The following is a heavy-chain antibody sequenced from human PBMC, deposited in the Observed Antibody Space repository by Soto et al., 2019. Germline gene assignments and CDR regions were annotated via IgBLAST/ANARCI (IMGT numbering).Heavy chain of an antibody. V-gene: IGHV1-46*01. J-gene: IGHJ6*02. CDR3: ARVGELFYYYYGVDV. CDR2: INPSGGST. CDR1: GYTFTSYY. Sequence: ASVKVSCKASGYTFTSYYMHWVRQAPGQGLEWMGIINPSGGSTSYAQKFQGRVTMTRDTSTSTVYMELSSLRSEDTAVYYCARVGELFYYYYGVDVWGQGTTVTVSS. D-gene: IGHD3-10*01.